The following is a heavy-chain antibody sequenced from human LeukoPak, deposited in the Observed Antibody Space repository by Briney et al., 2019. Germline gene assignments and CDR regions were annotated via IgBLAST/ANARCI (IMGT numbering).Heavy chain of an antibody. CDR3: ARGRPGMGIVIDY. J-gene: IGHJ4*02. CDR1: GFTFSSYS. CDR2: ISSGSSYI. Sequence: GGSLRLSCAASGFTFSSYSMNWVRQAPGKGLEWVSSISSGSSYIYYADSVKGRFTISRDNAKNSLYLQMNSLRAEDTAIYYCARGRPGMGIVIDYWGQGTLVTVSS. D-gene: IGHD7-27*01. V-gene: IGHV3-21*01.